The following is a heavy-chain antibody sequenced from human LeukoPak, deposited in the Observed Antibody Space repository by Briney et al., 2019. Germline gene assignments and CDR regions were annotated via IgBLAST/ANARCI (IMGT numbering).Heavy chain of an antibody. J-gene: IGHJ3*02. Sequence: GGSLRLSCAASGFTFSSYGMHWVRQAPGKRLEWVAVIWYDGSNKYYADSVKGRFTISRDNSKNTLYLQMNSLRAEDTAVYYCASPTFRYYYDSSGYSPYAFDIWGQGTMVTVSS. D-gene: IGHD3-22*01. CDR1: GFTFSSYG. V-gene: IGHV3-33*01. CDR3: ASPTFRYYYDSSGYSPYAFDI. CDR2: IWYDGSNK.